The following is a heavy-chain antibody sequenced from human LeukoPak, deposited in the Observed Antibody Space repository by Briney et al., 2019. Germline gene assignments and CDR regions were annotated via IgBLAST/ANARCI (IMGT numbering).Heavy chain of an antibody. Sequence: GGSLRLSCAASGFTFSSYSMNWVRQAPGKGLEWVSYISSSSSTIYYADSVKGRFTVSRDNSKKTLYLQMSSLRAEDTAVYYCAKTWSRYCSGSSCYFDSWGQGTLVTVSA. CDR1: GFTFSSYS. CDR3: AKTWSRYCSGSSCYFDS. J-gene: IGHJ4*02. D-gene: IGHD2-15*01. V-gene: IGHV3-48*01. CDR2: ISSSSSTI.